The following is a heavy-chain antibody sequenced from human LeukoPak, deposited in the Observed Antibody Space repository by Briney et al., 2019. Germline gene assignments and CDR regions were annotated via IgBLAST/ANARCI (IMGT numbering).Heavy chain of an antibody. CDR2: ISDYKGNT. Sequence: ASVKVSCKASGYTFTSYGISWVRQAPGQGLEWMGWISDYKGNTNYAQKLQGRVTMTTDTSTSTAYMELRSLRSDDTAVYYCARDPYYDFWSGYSSWFDPWGQGTLVTVSS. CDR1: GYTFTSYG. CDR3: ARDPYYDFWSGYSSWFDP. J-gene: IGHJ5*02. V-gene: IGHV1-18*01. D-gene: IGHD3-3*01.